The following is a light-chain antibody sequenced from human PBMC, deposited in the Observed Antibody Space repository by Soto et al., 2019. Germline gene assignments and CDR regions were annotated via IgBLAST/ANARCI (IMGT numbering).Light chain of an antibody. Sequence: QSALTQPASVSGSPGQSITISCTGNSSDVGSYNLVSWYQQHPGKAPKLMIYEGSKRPSGVSNRFSGSKSGNTASLTISGLQPEDEADYYCCSYAGSSTWVFGGGTKLTVL. J-gene: IGLJ3*02. CDR1: SSDVGSYNL. CDR3: CSYAGSSTWV. CDR2: EGS. V-gene: IGLV2-23*01.